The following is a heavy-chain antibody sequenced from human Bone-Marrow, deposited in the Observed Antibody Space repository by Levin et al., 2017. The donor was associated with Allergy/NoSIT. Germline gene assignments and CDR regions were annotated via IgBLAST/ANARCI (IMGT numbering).Heavy chain of an antibody. V-gene: IGHV3-23*01. CDR3: AKGDYANYGMDV. Sequence: GESLKISCAASGFTFSSYAMSWVRQAPGKGLEWVSAISGSGGSTYYADSVKGRFTISRDNSKNTLYLQMNSLRAEDTAVYYCAKGDYANYGMDVWGQGTTVTVSS. CDR1: GFTFSSYA. D-gene: IGHD4-17*01. J-gene: IGHJ6*02. CDR2: ISGSGGST.